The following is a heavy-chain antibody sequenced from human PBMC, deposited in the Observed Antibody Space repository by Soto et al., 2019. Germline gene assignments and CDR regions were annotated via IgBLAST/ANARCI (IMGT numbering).Heavy chain of an antibody. J-gene: IGHJ3*02. Sequence: WTWIRQHPGKALEWIGYTYYSGSTYYNPSLKSRLTISVDTSKNQFSLRLSSVTAADTAVYYCAREEAGAFDIWGQGTMVTVSS. V-gene: IGHV4-31*02. CDR2: TYYSGST. CDR3: AREEAGAFDI. D-gene: IGHD3-10*01.